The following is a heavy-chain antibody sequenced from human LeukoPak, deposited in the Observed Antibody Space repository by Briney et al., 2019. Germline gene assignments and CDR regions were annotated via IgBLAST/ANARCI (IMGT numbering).Heavy chain of an antibody. V-gene: IGHV1-8*01. CDR3: ARDIYYDSSGSIPFDY. CDR2: MNPNSGNT. J-gene: IGHJ4*02. CDR1: GYTFTSYD. D-gene: IGHD3-22*01. Sequence: ASVKVSCKASGYTFTSYDINWVRQATGQGLEWMGWMNPNSGNTGYAQKFQGRVTMTRNTSISTAYMELSSLRSEDTAVYYCARDIYYDSSGSIPFDYWGQGTLVTVSS.